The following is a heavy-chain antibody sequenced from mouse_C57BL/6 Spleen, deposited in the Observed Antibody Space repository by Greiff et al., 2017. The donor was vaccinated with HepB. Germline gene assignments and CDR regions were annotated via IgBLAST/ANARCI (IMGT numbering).Heavy chain of an antibody. CDR3: ARSPHYYGSSYRYFDV. Sequence: EVKLMESGPGLVKPSQSLSLTCSVTGYSITSGYYWNWIRQFPGNKLEWMGYISYDGSNNYNPSLKNRISITRDTSKNQFFLKLNSVTTEDTATYYCARSPHYYGSSYRYFDVWGTGTTVTVSS. CDR1: GYSITSGYY. CDR2: ISYDGSN. J-gene: IGHJ1*03. V-gene: IGHV3-6*01. D-gene: IGHD1-1*01.